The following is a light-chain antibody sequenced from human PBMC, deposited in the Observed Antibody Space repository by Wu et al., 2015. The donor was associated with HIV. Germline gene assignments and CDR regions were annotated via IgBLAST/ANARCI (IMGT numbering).Light chain of an antibody. CDR2: ASS. V-gene: IGKV3-11*01. CDR3: QQHTNWPLT. Sequence: EIVMTQSPATLYVSPGERATLSCRASRSVNSLLAWYQHKPGQAPRLLIYASSQKPPGIPARFSGRGSGTDFTLTISSLEPEDSAVYYCQQHTNWPLTFGQGTRLEIK. J-gene: IGKJ5*01. CDR1: RSVNSL.